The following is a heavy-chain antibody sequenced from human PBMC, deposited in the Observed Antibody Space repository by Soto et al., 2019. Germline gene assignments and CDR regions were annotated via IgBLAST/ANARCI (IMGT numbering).Heavy chain of an antibody. CDR3: ARLGCSSTSCYGANYYYYGMDV. CDR1: GYSFTSYW. V-gene: IGHV5-51*01. D-gene: IGHD2-2*01. Sequence: PGESLKISCKGSGYSFTSYWIGWVRQMPGKGLEWMGIIYPGDSDTRYSPSFQGQVTISADKSISTAYLQWSSLKASDTAMYYCARLGCSSTSCYGANYYYYGMDVWGQGTTVTVSS. CDR2: IYPGDSDT. J-gene: IGHJ6*02.